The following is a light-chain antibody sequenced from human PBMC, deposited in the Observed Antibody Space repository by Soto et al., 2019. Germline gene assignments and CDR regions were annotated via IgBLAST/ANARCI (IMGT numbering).Light chain of an antibody. J-gene: IGKJ2*01. Sequence: EIVLTQSPDTLSLSPGEKGTLSFSASQSVTHKKLTWYQQKPGQAPRLLIYGASSRAGGIPDKFSGSGSGTDFTLTINRLEPEDFAVYYCQQYGGSPYTFAQGTKLEI. CDR3: QQYGGSPYT. CDR1: QSVTHKK. CDR2: GAS. V-gene: IGKV3-20*01.